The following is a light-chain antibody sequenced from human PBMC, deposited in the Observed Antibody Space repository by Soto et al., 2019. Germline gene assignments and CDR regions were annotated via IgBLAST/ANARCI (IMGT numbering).Light chain of an antibody. CDR1: SSNIGTNT. CDR2: AND. V-gene: IGLV1-44*01. J-gene: IGLJ3*02. CDR3: AAWDASRSGPV. Sequence: QSVLTQPPSASGTPGRRVTISCSGGSSNIGTNTVTWYQQLPGTAPKLLTYANDQRPSGVPDRFSGSKSGTSASLAISGLQSGDEADYFCAAWDASRSGPVFGGGTKLTVL.